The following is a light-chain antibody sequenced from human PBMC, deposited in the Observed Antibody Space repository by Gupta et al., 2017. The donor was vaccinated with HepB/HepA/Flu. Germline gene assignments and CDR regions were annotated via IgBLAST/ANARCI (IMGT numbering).Light chain of an antibody. CDR1: SSNIGSNT. CDR3: AASDDSLNGWV. Sequence: HSLLPQPPSASGTPGPRVTISCSGSSSNIGSNTVNWYQQLPGTAPNLLFYSNNQRPSGVPDRFSGSKSGTSASLATSGLQAEDEADYYCAASDDSLNGWVFGGGTKLTVL. V-gene: IGLV1-44*01. J-gene: IGLJ3*02. CDR2: SNN.